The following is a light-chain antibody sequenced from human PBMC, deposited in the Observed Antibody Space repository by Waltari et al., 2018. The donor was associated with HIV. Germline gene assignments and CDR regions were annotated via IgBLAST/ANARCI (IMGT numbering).Light chain of an antibody. Sequence: EILMTQSPDTLSVSPGETATLSYRASQGVNIKLAWYQQKPGQAPRLLIYSASTRATGIPARFSGSGSGTEFTLTITSLQSEDFTIYYCQQYNNWPYTFGQGTKLEI. V-gene: IGKV3-15*01. J-gene: IGKJ2*01. CDR1: QGVNIK. CDR2: SAS. CDR3: QQYNNWPYT.